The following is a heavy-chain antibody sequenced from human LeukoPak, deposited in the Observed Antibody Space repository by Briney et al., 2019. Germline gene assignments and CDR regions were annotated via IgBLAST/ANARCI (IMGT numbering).Heavy chain of an antibody. J-gene: IGHJ5*02. D-gene: IGHD2-2*02. CDR1: GGSISSYY. V-gene: IGHV4-59*06. CDR2: IYYSGST. CDR3: AREKIVVVPAAIRNWFDP. Sequence: PSETLSLTCTVSGGSISSYYWSWIRQHPGKGLEWIGYIYYSGSTYYNPSLKSRVTISVDTSKNQFSLKLSSVTAADTAVYYCAREKIVVVPAAIRNWFDPWGQGTLVTVSS.